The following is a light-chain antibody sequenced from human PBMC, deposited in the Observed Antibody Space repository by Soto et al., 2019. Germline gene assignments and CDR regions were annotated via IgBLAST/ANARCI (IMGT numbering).Light chain of an antibody. CDR1: QSVTNNY. CDR3: QSYDTSPT. J-gene: IGKJ1*01. CDR2: GAS. V-gene: IGKV3-20*01. Sequence: EIVLTQSPGTLSLSAGERATLSCRASQSVTNNYLAWYQQKLGQAPTVLIYGASSRATGIPDRFSGSGSGTDFTITISRLEPEDFAMYFCQSYDTSPTFGQGTKVEIK.